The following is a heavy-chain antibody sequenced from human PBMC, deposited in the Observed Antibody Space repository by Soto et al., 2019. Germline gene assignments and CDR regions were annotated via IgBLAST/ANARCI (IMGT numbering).Heavy chain of an antibody. J-gene: IGHJ6*02. CDR1: GSIFSSYW. CDR3: ARDDAENYYGMDV. V-gene: IGHV3-74*01. CDR2: INSDGSST. Sequence: PGGSLRLSCAASGSIFSSYWMHWVRQAPGKGLVWVSRINSDGSSTSYADSVKGRFTISRDNAKNTLYLQMNSLRAEDTAVYYCARDDAENYYGMDVWGQGTTVTVSS.